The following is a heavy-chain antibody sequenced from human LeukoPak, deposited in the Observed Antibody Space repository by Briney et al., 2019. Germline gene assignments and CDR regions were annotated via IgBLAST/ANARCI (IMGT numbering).Heavy chain of an antibody. Sequence: GGSQRLSCAASGFTFSTSAMNWVRQVPGKGLEWVSSIDLDSSHIYYAASVRGRFTISRDNARNSVYLQMNSLRVEDTALYYCARDPLRYLRVGHYDYWGQGTLVAVSS. CDR1: GFTFSTSA. V-gene: IGHV3-21*01. CDR3: ARDPLRYLRVGHYDY. CDR2: IDLDSSHI. J-gene: IGHJ4*02. D-gene: IGHD3-9*01.